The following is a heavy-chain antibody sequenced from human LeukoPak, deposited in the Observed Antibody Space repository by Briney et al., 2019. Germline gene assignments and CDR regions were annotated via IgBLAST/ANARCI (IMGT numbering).Heavy chain of an antibody. CDR3: ARDYGGNSF. D-gene: IGHD4-23*01. V-gene: IGHV4-34*01. CDR2: INHRGST. Sequence: PSETLSLTCAVYGGSFSGYYWSWIRQPSGKGLEWIGEINHRGSTNYNPSLKSRVTISVDTSKNQFSLKLSSVTAADTAVYYCARDYGGNSFWGQGTLVTVSS. J-gene: IGHJ4*02. CDR1: GGSFSGYY.